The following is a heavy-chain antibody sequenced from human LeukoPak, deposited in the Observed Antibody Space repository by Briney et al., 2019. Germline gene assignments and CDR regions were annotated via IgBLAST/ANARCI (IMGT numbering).Heavy chain of an antibody. CDR1: GGSFSGYY. D-gene: IGHD6-13*01. CDR3: ARGGIAAAGQDY. Sequence: SETLSLTCAVYGGSFSGYYWSWIRQPPGKGLEWIGEINHSGSTNYNPSLKSRATISVDMSKNQFSLKLSSVTAADTAVYYCARGGIAAAGQDYWGQGTLVTVSS. V-gene: IGHV4-34*01. J-gene: IGHJ4*02. CDR2: INHSGST.